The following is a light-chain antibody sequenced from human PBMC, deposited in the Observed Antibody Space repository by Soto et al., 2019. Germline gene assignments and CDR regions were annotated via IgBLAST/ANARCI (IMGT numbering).Light chain of an antibody. CDR3: QQDYTTLS. CDR1: QSGLYNSDNKNY. Sequence: IVMTQTPDSLAVSLGERATINCKSSQSGLYNSDNKNYLAWYQQKAGQPPKLLIYWASTRDSGVPDRFSGSGCGADFTLTISNLQAEDAAVYYCQQDYTTLSVGGGKKVEIK. J-gene: IGKJ4*01. CDR2: WAS. V-gene: IGKV4-1*01.